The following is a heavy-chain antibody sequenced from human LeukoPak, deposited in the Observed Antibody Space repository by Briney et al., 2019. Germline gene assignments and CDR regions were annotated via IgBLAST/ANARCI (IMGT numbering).Heavy chain of an antibody. CDR3: ARLGTVVTPDWYFGL. J-gene: IGHJ2*01. D-gene: IGHD4-23*01. V-gene: IGHV4-59*08. CDR1: GGSTSTYY. CDR2: IYYSGST. Sequence: SETLSLTCTVSGGSTSTYYWSWIRQPPGKGLEWIGYIYYSGSTNYNPSLKSRVTMAVDTSKNQFSLRLSSATAADTAVYYCARLGTVVTPDWYFGLWGRGTLVTVSS.